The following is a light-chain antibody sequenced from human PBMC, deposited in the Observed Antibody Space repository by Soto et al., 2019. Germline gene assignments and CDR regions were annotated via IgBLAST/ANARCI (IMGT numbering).Light chain of an antibody. Sequence: DIQMTQSPSSLSASVGDRVTITCRASQGISSWLAWYQQKPGKAPKLLIYKASTLKSGVPSRFSGSGSGTEFTLTISCLQPEDFATYYCQQYYSYPLTFGGGTKVDIK. CDR1: QGISSW. CDR3: QQYYSYPLT. CDR2: KAS. V-gene: IGKV1-5*03. J-gene: IGKJ4*01.